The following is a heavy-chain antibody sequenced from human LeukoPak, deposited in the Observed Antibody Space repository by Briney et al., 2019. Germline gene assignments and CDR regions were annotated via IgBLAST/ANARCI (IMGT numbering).Heavy chain of an antibody. D-gene: IGHD2-2*01. CDR3: ARGGSIVVVPAAADY. CDR1: GGTFSSYA. Sequence: SVKVSCKASGGTFSSYAISWVRQAPGQGLEWMGGIIPIFGTANYAQKFQGRVTITADESTSTAYMELSSLRSEDTAVYYCARGGSIVVVPAAADYWGQGTLVTVSS. V-gene: IGHV1-69*13. J-gene: IGHJ4*02. CDR2: IIPIFGTA.